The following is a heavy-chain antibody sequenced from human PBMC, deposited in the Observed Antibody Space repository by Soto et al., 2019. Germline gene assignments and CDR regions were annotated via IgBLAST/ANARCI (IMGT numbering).Heavy chain of an antibody. CDR3: ERAVSTKTATIYY. Sequence: QVQLVQSGAEVKKPGASVKVSCKASGYTFTPYYLHWLRQARGQGLEWMGIITPRDGTTRYEQKFQDRVTMTRDTSTSTVYMELSSLRSEDTAVYYCERAVSTKTATIYYWGQGTLVTVSS. D-gene: IGHD4-17*01. J-gene: IGHJ4*02. V-gene: IGHV1-46*01. CDR1: GYTFTPYY. CDR2: ITPRDGTT.